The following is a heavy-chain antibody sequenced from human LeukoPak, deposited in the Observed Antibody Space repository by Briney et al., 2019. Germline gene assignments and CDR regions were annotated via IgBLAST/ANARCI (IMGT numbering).Heavy chain of an antibody. CDR3: ARATVDYDSSGYYLTGFDY. Sequence: EASVKVSCKASGYTFTGYYMHWVRQAPGQGLEWMGGIIPIFGTANYAQKFQGRVTVTADESTSTAYMELSSLRSEDTAVYYCARATVDYDSSGYYLTGFDYWGQGTLVTVSS. CDR2: IIPIFGTA. CDR1: GYTFTGYY. D-gene: IGHD3-22*01. V-gene: IGHV1-69*13. J-gene: IGHJ4*02.